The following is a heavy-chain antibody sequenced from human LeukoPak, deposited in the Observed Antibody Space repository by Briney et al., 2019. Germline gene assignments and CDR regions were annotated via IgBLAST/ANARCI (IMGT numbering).Heavy chain of an antibody. CDR1: GYTFTSYG. Sequence: ASVKVSCKASGYTFTSYGINWVRRAPGQGLEWMGWISAYNGNTNYAQKFQGRVTMTTDTSTSTAYMELRSLRSDDTAVYYCARDASIAVAGGGYWGQGTLVTVSS. D-gene: IGHD6-19*01. V-gene: IGHV1-18*01. J-gene: IGHJ4*02. CDR2: ISAYNGNT. CDR3: ARDASIAVAGGGY.